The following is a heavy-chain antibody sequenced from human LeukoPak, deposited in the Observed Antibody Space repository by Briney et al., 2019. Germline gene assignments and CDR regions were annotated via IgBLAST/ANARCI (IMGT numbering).Heavy chain of an antibody. Sequence: GGSLRLSCAASGFTFSSYSMNWVRQAPGRGLEWVSSISSSSSYIYYADSVKGRFTISRDNAKNSLYLQMNSLRAEDTAVYYCARGIVATTGGDYWGQGTLVTVSS. J-gene: IGHJ4*02. D-gene: IGHD5-12*01. CDR3: ARGIVATTGGDY. CDR2: ISSSSSYI. V-gene: IGHV3-21*01. CDR1: GFTFSSYS.